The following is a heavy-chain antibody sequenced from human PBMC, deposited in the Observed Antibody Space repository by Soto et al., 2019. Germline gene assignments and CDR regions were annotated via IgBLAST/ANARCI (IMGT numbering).Heavy chain of an antibody. CDR3: ARDDDYDDNGFDN. D-gene: IGHD4-17*01. CDR2: IENTGRGT. J-gene: IGHJ4*02. V-gene: IGHV3-33*01. Sequence: QVQLVESGGGVVQPGTSLRLSCAASGFSFSRHGMHWVRQAPGKGLEWLAVIENTGRGTSYAESVKGGFTISRANSKNTLFLQLNSLRVEDTAVYYCARDDDYDDNGFDNWGQGTLVTVSS. CDR1: GFSFSRHG.